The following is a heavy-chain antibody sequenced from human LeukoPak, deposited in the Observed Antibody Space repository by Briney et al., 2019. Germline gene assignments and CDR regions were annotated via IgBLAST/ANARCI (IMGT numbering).Heavy chain of an antibody. D-gene: IGHD3-10*01. Sequence: GGSLRLSCAASGFTFSSYGMHWVRQAPGKGLEWVANMKQNGSEKYYVDSVKGRFTISRDNTKNSLFLQMNSLSSEDTAVYYCARITVIRVAAMDVWGKGTTVTISS. CDR3: ARITVIRVAAMDV. V-gene: IGHV3-7*01. CDR1: GFTFSSYG. J-gene: IGHJ6*03. CDR2: MKQNGSEK.